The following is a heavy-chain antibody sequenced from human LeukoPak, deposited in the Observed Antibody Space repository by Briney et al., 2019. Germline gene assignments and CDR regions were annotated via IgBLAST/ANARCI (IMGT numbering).Heavy chain of an antibody. V-gene: IGHV3-64D*06. D-gene: IGHD2-2*01. CDR2: ISNNGDST. CDR1: GFTFSSYA. CDR3: VKDRHCSSINCYCFDP. J-gene: IGHJ5*02. Sequence: GGSLRLSRSASGFTFSSYAMHWVRQAPGKGLQYVSAISNNGDSTYYAGSVKGRFTISRDNSKTTVYLQMSSLRPEDTAIYYCVKDRHCSSINCYCFDPWGQGTLVTVSS.